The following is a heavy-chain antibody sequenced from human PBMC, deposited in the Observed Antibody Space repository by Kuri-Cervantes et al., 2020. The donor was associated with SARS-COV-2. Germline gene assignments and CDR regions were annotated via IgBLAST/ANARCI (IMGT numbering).Heavy chain of an antibody. CDR3: SSSSSLSYYFDY. J-gene: IGHJ4*02. CDR2: INHSGSS. D-gene: IGHD6-6*01. V-gene: IGHV4-34*01. CDR1: GGSFSGYY. Sequence: SETLSLTCAVYGGSFSGYYWSWIRQPPGKGLKWIGEINHSGSSKYNPSLKSRVTISVDTSKNQFSLKLSSVTAADTAVYYCSSSSSLSYYFDYWGQGTLVTVSS.